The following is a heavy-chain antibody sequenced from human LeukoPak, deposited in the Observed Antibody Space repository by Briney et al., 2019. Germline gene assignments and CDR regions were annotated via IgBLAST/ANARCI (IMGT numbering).Heavy chain of an antibody. CDR3: IVFGDSNH. V-gene: IGHV3-53*01. CDR1: GLTGGHNY. D-gene: IGHD4-17*01. Sequence: GGSLRLSCAASGLTGGHNYVSWVRQAPGKGLEWVSAIHTSGDTCYADSVKGRFTISRDTSKNTLYLQINSLRVEDTAVYYCIVFGDSNHWGQGTLVTVSS. CDR2: IHTSGDT. J-gene: IGHJ5*02.